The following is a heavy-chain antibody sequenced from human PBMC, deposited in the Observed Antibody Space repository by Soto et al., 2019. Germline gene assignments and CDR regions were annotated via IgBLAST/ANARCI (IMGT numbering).Heavy chain of an antibody. CDR2: ITYDGSNK. J-gene: IGHJ4*02. CDR3: AKDTHYHNSSGYYVFDY. D-gene: IGHD3-22*01. Sequence: GGLLSLYCAASGFNYRSYGMHSARPATGKGWEGVAVITYDGSNKNYADSVKGRFTISRDNSKNTVYLQMNSLRAEDTAVYYCAKDTHYHNSSGYYVFDYWGQGTLVTRLL. V-gene: IGHV3-30*18. CDR1: GFNYRSYG.